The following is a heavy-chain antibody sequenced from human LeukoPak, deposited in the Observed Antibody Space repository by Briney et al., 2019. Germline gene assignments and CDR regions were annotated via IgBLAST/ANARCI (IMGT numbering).Heavy chain of an antibody. CDR3: ARDRRPTIAVPYYLDH. CDR2: ISYDGGNI. Sequence: GGSLRLSCAASGFTFTNYALHWVRQGPGKGLEGVAVISYDGGNIYYADSVKGRFLISRDNSINTLYLQIYSLKPEDTAVYYCARDRRPTIAVPYYLDHWGQGSLVTVSS. CDR1: GFTFTNYA. V-gene: IGHV3-30*04. J-gene: IGHJ4*02. D-gene: IGHD6-19*01.